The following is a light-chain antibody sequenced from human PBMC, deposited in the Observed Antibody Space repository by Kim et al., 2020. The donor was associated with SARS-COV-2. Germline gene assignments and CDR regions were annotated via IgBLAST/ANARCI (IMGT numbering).Light chain of an antibody. CDR2: QDN. CDR1: KLEDKF. Sequence: LSPGRTASITCSRDKLEDKFVCWYQQRAGQSPVLLIYQDNQWPSGIPERFSGSNSGNTATLTISETQAMDEADYYCQTWDSSRVIFGGGTKLTVL. CDR3: QTWDSSRVI. J-gene: IGLJ2*01. V-gene: IGLV3-1*01.